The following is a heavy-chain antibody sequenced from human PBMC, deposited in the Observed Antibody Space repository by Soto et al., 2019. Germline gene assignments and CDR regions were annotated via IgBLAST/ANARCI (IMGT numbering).Heavy chain of an antibody. CDR1: GGSMSSYY. J-gene: IGHJ3*02. V-gene: IGHV4-59*08. CDR3: ARRYSSAFDI. Sequence: SETPSLTCTVSGGSMSSYYWSWIRQPPGKGLEWIGYIYYSGSTNYNPSLKSRVTISVDTSKNQFSLKLSSVTAADTAVYYCARRYSSAFDIWGQGTMVTVSS. CDR2: IYYSGST. D-gene: IGHD6-13*01.